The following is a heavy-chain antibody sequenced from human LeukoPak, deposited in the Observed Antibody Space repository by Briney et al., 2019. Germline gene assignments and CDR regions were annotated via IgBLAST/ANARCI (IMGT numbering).Heavy chain of an antibody. Sequence: GGSLRLSCAASGFTFSGNWMHWVREAPGRGLVWVSRINNDGRSTSYADSVKGRFTISRDNSKNTLYLQMNSLRAEDTAVYYCARDWARYCSGGSCYSADYWGQGTLVTVSS. CDR2: INNDGRST. CDR3: ARDWARYCSGGSCYSADY. J-gene: IGHJ4*02. V-gene: IGHV3-74*01. D-gene: IGHD2-15*01. CDR1: GFTFSGNW.